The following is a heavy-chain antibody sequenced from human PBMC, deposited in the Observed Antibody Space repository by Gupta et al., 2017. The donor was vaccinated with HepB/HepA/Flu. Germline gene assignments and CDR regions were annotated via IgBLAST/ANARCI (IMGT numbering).Heavy chain of an antibody. J-gene: IGHJ6*03. CDR3: ARRGIAAAGGYDYYYYMDV. V-gene: IGHV1-69*06. Sequence: QVQLVQSGAEVKKPGSSVKVSCKASGGTFSSYAISWVRQAPGQGLEWMGGIIPIFGTANYAQKFQGRCTITADKSTSTAYMELSSLRSEDTAVYYCARRGIAAAGGYDYYYYMDVWGKGTTVTVSS. D-gene: IGHD6-13*01. CDR2: IIPIFGTA. CDR1: GGTFSSYA.